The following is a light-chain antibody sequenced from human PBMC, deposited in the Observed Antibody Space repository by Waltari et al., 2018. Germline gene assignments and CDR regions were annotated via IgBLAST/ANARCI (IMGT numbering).Light chain of an antibody. V-gene: IGLV3-1*01. CDR2: QDT. CDR3: QAWDSSTVL. J-gene: IGLJ3*02. Sequence: SFELTQPSSVSVSPGQTASITCSGDHLGDRSVSWYHQKAGQSPMLVIYQDTKRPSGIPQRFFGSNSGNPATLTISGTQAMDEAVYYCQAWDSSTVLFGGGTKLTVL. CDR1: HLGDRS.